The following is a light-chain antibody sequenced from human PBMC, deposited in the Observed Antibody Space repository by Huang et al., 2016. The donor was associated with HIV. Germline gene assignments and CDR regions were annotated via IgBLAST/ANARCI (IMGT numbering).Light chain of an antibody. Sequence: EMVMTQSPATLSVSAGERATLSCRASQSVSTDLAWYQQRPGQAPRLLIYGASTRATGIPARFSGGGSGTDFTLTISSLQSEDVALYYCHQYNNWPPGTFGQGTKVEIK. CDR1: QSVSTD. CDR3: HQYNNWPPGT. CDR2: GAS. V-gene: IGKV3-15*01. J-gene: IGKJ1*01.